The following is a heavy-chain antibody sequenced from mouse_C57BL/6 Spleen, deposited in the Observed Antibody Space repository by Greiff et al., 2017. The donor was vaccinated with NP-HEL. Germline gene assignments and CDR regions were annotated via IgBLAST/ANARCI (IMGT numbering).Heavy chain of an antibody. CDR2: ISYDGSN. J-gene: IGHJ4*01. CDR3: ARDRGYYYGSSFYAMDY. CDR1: GYSITSGYY. V-gene: IGHV3-6*01. D-gene: IGHD1-1*01. Sequence: EVKLMESGPGLVKPSQSLSLTCSVTGYSITSGYYWNWIRQFPGNKLEWMGYISYDGSNNYNPSLKNRISITRDTSKNQFFLKLNSVTTEDTATYYCARDRGYYYGSSFYAMDYWGQGTSVTVSS.